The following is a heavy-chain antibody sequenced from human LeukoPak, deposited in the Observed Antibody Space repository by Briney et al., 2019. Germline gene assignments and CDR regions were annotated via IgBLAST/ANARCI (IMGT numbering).Heavy chain of an antibody. J-gene: IGHJ3*02. D-gene: IGHD1-26*01. CDR1: KFPFSSYA. CDR3: GKNRYSGSLSPFDI. V-gene: IGHV3-23*01. CDR2: ISGGGGNT. Sequence: GGSLKLSCAASKFPFSSYAMSWVRQAPGKGLEWVSAISGGGGNTYYADSVKGRFTISRDNSKNTLYLQMNSLRAEDTAVYYCGKNRYSGSLSPFDIWGQGTMVTVSS.